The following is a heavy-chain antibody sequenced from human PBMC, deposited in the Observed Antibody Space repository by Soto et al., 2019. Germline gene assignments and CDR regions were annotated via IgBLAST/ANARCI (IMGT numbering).Heavy chain of an antibody. J-gene: IGHJ6*02. CDR1: GFSLSTSGVG. CDR3: IQSRCGGDCLQSYASHYYYGMDV. CDR2: IYWDDDK. Sequence: QITLKESGPTLVKPTQTLTLTCTFSGFSLSTSGVGVGWIRQPPGKALEWLALIYWDDDKRYSPSLRSRLTISQDTSKTQVVLTLTNLDPVDTATYSCIQSRCGGDCLQSYASHYYYGMDVWGQGTTVTVSS. D-gene: IGHD2-21*02. V-gene: IGHV2-5*02.